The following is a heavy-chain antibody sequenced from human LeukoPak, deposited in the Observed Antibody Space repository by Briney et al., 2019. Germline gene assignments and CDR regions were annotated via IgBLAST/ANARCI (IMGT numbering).Heavy chain of an antibody. CDR3: ARFSRYCSSTSCYLYGMDV. Sequence: GASVKVSCKASGYTVTSSDINWVRQATGQGLEWMGWMDPNSGNTGYAQKFQGRVTMTRTTSRSTAYMELSSLRSEDTALYYCARFSRYCSSTSCYLYGMDVWGQGTTVTVSS. V-gene: IGHV1-8*01. CDR1: GYTVTSSD. CDR2: MDPNSGNT. J-gene: IGHJ6*02. D-gene: IGHD2-2*01.